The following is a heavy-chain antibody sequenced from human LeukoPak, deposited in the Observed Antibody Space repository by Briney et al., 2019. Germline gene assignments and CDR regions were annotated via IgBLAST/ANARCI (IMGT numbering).Heavy chain of an antibody. V-gene: IGHV3-21*01. CDR1: GFTFSSYS. J-gene: IGHJ4*02. Sequence: GGSLRLSCAASGFTFSSYSMNWVRQAPGKGLEWVSSISSSSSYIYYADSVKGRFTISRDNAKNSLYLQMNSLRAEDTAVYYCASHQLLERRIDYWGQGTLVTVSS. D-gene: IGHD2-2*01. CDR2: ISSSSSYI. CDR3: ASHQLLERRIDY.